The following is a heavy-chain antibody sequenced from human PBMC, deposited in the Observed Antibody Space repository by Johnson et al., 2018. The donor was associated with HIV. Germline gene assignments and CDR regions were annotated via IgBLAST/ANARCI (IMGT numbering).Heavy chain of an antibody. D-gene: IGHD6-6*01. CDR3: VREGYSSSSDAFDI. V-gene: IGHV3-30*09. CDR2: ISFDGSNK. J-gene: IGHJ3*02. CDR1: GFTFNKFA. Sequence: QEKLVESGGGVVQPGRSLRVSCGASGFTFNKFAMHWVRQAPGKGLEWLAFISFDGSNKYFGGSVEGRFDISRENSKNSHYLHMNSLRPEDTAIYYCVREGYSSSSDAFDIWGQGTMVTVSS.